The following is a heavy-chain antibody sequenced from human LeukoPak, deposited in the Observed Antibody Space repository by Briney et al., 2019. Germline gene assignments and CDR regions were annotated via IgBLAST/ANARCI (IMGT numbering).Heavy chain of an antibody. CDR3: ARILIYDFWSGYYPYYFDY. J-gene: IGHJ4*02. CDR1: GGSFSGYY. V-gene: IGHV4-34*01. D-gene: IGHD3-3*01. Sequence: SETLSLTCAVYGGSFSGYYWSWIRQPPGKGLEWIGEINHSGSTNYNPSLKSRVTISVDTSKNQFSLKLGSVTAADTAVYYCARILIYDFWSGYYPYYFDYWGQGTLVTVSS. CDR2: INHSGST.